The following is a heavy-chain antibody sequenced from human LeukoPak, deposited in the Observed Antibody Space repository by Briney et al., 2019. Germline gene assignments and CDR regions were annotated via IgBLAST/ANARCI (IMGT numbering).Heavy chain of an antibody. Sequence: GESLKISCVGSGYRFTTYWTAWVRQMPGKVLEWMGIIYPGDSDTRYSPSFQGQVTISADKSTNTAYLQWSSLKASDSAMYYCATGYGSGRGAFDIWGQGTMVTVSS. CDR3: ATGYGSGRGAFDI. CDR2: IYPGDSDT. V-gene: IGHV5-51*01. CDR1: GYRFTTYW. J-gene: IGHJ3*02. D-gene: IGHD6-19*01.